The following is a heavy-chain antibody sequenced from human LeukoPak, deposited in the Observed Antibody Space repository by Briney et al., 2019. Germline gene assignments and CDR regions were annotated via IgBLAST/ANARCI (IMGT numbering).Heavy chain of an antibody. CDR2: ISAYNGNT. CDR3: AVVVPAASIDY. J-gene: IGHJ4*02. D-gene: IGHD2-2*01. V-gene: IGHV1-18*01. CDR1: GYTFTIYG. Sequence: GASVKVSCKASGYTFTIYGISWVRQAPGQGLEWMGWISAYNGNTTYAQKLQGRVTMTTDTSTSTAYMELRSLRSDDTAVYYCAVVVPAASIDYWGQGTLVTVSS.